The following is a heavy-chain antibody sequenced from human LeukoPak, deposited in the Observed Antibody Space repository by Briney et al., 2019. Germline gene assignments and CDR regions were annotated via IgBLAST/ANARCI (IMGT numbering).Heavy chain of an antibody. V-gene: IGHV3-48*03. J-gene: IGHJ3*01. CDR3: ARDDYYDTGVLADDGFDV. D-gene: IGHD3-22*01. CDR2: SSSSGSSI. CDR1: GFTFSNSG. Sequence: PGGSLRLSCAASGFTFSNSGMNWVRQAPGKGLEWVSYSSSSGSSIYYADSVKGRFTISRDNAKRSLYLQMNSLRAEDTAVYYCARDDYYDTGVLADDGFDVWGQGTMVTVSS.